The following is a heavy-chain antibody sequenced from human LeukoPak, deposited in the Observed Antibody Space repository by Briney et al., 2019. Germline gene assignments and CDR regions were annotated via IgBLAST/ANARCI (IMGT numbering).Heavy chain of an antibody. CDR3: AKDVTTGTLALDY. V-gene: IGHV3-33*03. Sequence: GGSLRLSCAASGFTFSSWGMHWVRQAPGKGLEWVAVIWYDGSYKYYAESVKGRFTISRDNSKNTLYLQMNSLRAEDTAVYYCAKDVTTGTLALDYWGQGTTVTVSS. J-gene: IGHJ4*03. D-gene: IGHD1-1*01. CDR2: IWYDGSYK. CDR1: GFTFSSWG.